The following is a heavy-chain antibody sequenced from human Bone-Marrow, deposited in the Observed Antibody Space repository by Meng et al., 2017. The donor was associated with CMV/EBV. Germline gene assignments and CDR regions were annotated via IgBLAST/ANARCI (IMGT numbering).Heavy chain of an antibody. CDR3: ARKGSSSPSSDC. J-gene: IGHJ4*02. CDR1: GFTFSSYS. Sequence: GESLKISCAASGFTFSSYSMNWVRQAPGKGLEWVSSISSSSSYIYYADSVKGRFTISRDNAKNSLYLQMNNLRAEDTAMYYWARKGSSSPSSDCWGQGTLVTVSS. CDR2: ISSSSSYI. D-gene: IGHD6-6*01. V-gene: IGHV3-21*01.